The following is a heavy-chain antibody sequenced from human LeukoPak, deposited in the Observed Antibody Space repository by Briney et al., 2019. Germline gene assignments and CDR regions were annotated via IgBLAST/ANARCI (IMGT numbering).Heavy chain of an antibody. CDR2: IYYSGRT. Sequence: SETLSLTCAVYGGSFSGYYWRWIRQHPGKGLEWIGYIYYSGRTYYNPSLKSRVTISVDTSKNQFSLKLSSVTAADTAVYYCARALYYDFWSGPYYFDYWGQGTLVTVSS. CDR1: GGSFSGYY. D-gene: IGHD3-3*01. V-gene: IGHV4-31*11. J-gene: IGHJ4*02. CDR3: ARALYYDFWSGPYYFDY.